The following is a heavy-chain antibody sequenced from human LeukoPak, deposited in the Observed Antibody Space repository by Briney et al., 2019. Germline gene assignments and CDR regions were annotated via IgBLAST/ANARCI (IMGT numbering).Heavy chain of an antibody. CDR2: IIPIFGTA. D-gene: IGHD3-3*01. V-gene: IGHV1-69*05. CDR3: ARGPLYDFWSGYSPYYFDY. Sequence: ASVKVSCKASGGTFSSYAINWVRQAPGQGLEWMGGIIPIFGTANYAQKFQGRVTITTDESTSTAYMELSSLRSEDTAVYYCARGPLYDFWSGYSPYYFDYWGQGTLVTVSS. J-gene: IGHJ4*02. CDR1: GGTFSSYA.